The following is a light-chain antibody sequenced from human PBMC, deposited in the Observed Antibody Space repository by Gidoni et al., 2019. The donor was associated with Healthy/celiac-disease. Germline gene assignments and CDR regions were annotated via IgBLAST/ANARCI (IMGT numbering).Light chain of an antibody. CDR1: SIRSYY. Sequence: SSELTQDPAVSVALGQTVRITCQGDSIRSYYASWYQPKPGQAPVLVIYGKNNRPSGIPDRFSGSSSVNTASLTITGAQAEDEADYYCNSRDSSGNLVVFGGGTKLTVL. CDR2: GKN. CDR3: NSRDSSGNLVV. J-gene: IGLJ2*01. V-gene: IGLV3-19*01.